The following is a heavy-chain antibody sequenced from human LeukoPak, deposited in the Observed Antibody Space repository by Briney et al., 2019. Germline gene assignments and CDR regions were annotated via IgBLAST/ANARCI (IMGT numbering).Heavy chain of an antibody. CDR1: GGTFSSYA. CDR2: IIPIFGTA. V-gene: IGHV1-69*05. CDR3: ARGAAGGGVPYYYMDV. J-gene: IGHJ6*03. D-gene: IGHD6-13*01. Sequence: SVKVSCKASGGTFSSYAISWVRQAPGQGLEWMGGIIPIFGTANYAQKFQGRVTITTDESTSTAYMELSSLRSEDTAVYYCARGAAGGGVPYYYMDVWGKGTTVTVSS.